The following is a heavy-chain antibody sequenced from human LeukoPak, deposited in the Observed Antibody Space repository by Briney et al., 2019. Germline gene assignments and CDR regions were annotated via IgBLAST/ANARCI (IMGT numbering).Heavy chain of an antibody. V-gene: IGHV3-48*01. CDR1: GFPFSSFS. CDR2: ISSSSSTI. J-gene: IGHJ4*02. Sequence: GGSLRLSCAVSGFPFSSFSMNWVRQAPGKGLEWVSYISSSSSTIYYADSVKGRFTISRDNAKNSLYLQMNSLRAEDTAVYYCATLNFSISLLFDSWGQGTLVTVSS. D-gene: IGHD6-6*01. CDR3: ATLNFSISLLFDS.